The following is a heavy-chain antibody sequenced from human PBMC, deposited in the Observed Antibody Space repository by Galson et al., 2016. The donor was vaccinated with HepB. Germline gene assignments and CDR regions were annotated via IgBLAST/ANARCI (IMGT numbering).Heavy chain of an antibody. V-gene: IGHV4-59*01. D-gene: IGHD6-13*01. J-gene: IGHJ4*02. Sequence: ETLSLTCTVSGGSISNYYWSWIRQPPGKGLEWIGYIYSSGSTNQNPSLKSRVTISVDTSKNQFSLQLRSVTAADTAVYYCARDRGSAAGFDYWGQGTLVTVSS. CDR1: GGSISNYY. CDR2: IYSSGST. CDR3: ARDRGSAAGFDY.